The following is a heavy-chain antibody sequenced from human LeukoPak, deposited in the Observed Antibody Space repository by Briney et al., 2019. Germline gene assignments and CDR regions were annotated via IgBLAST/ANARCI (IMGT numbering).Heavy chain of an antibody. V-gene: IGHV3-9*01. CDR3: ITKQQRDLYRDSFEP. CDR2: ISWDSGNS. CDR1: GFTFDDYA. D-gene: IGHD2-2*02. J-gene: IGHJ5*02. Sequence: GGSLRLSCAASGFTFDDYAMHWVRQAPGKGLEWVSSISWDSGNSVHADAVQGRFTISRDSAKKSLYLQMNKPRPQATTLFYYITKQQRDLYRDSFEPWGQGTLVTVSS.